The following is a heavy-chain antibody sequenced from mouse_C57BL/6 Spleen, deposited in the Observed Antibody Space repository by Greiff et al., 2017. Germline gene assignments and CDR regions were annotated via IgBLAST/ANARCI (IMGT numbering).Heavy chain of an antibody. CDR2: ISSGGSYT. CDR1: GFTFSSSG. CDR3: ARHWDDGYPDY. V-gene: IGHV5-6*01. J-gene: IGHJ2*01. D-gene: IGHD2-3*01. Sequence: EVMLVESGGDLVKPGGSLKLPCAASGFTFSSSGMSWVRQTPDKRLEWVATISSGGSYTYYPDSVKGRFTISRDNAKNTLYLQMSSLKSEDTAMYYCARHWDDGYPDYWGQGTTLTVSS.